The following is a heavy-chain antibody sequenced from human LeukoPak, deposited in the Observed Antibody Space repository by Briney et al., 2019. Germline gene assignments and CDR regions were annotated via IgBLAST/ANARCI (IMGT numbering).Heavy chain of an antibody. J-gene: IGHJ5*02. Sequence: SESLSLACTVSGGSISSSSYCWGWIRQPPGKGLEWIGSIFYSGSTYYNPSLKSRVTISVDTSKNQFYLKLSSVTDADTAVYYCARRGGLLWFGELFSWFDPWRRATLVTVSS. CDR1: GGSISSSSYC. D-gene: IGHD3-10*01. V-gene: IGHV4-39*01. CDR2: IFYSGST. CDR3: ARRGGLLWFGELFSWFDP.